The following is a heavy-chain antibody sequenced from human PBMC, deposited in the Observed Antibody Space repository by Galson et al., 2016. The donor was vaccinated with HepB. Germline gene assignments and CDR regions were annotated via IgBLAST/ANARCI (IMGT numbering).Heavy chain of an antibody. CDR2: ISNSGSTT. CDR1: GFTFNTYA. Sequence: SLRLSCAASGFTFNTYAMSWVRQAPGKGLEWVSAISNSGSTTYYADSVKGRFAIPRDNSKNTLYLQMNSLRVEDTALYYCAKEFVATGAVVGDYWGQGTLVTVSS. V-gene: IGHV3-23*01. D-gene: IGHD2-21*01. CDR3: AKEFVATGAVVGDY. J-gene: IGHJ4*02.